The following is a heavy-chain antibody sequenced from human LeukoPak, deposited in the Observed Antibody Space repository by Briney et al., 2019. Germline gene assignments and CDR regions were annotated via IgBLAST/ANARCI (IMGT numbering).Heavy chain of an antibody. J-gene: IGHJ6*03. CDR3: ARGPSITMVRGGQWYYYMDV. D-gene: IGHD3-10*01. Sequence: ASVKVSCKAYGYTFTSYYRHWVRQAPGQGLEWMGFINSSGGSTNYAQKFQGRVTMTRDTSTSALYMELSSLRSEDTAVYYCARGPSITMVRGGQWYYYMDVWGKGPTVTISS. CDR2: INSSGGST. CDR1: GYTFTSYY. V-gene: IGHV1-46*01.